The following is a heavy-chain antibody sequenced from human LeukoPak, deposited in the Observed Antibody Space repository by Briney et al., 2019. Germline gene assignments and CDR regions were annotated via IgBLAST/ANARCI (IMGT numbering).Heavy chain of an antibody. CDR2: ISGSGGST. CDR3: AKDLRYSSSWTTLDY. J-gene: IGHJ4*02. CDR1: GFTFSSYA. V-gene: IGHV3-23*01. Sequence: GGSLRLSCAASGFTFSSYAMSWVRQAPGKGLEWVSAISGSGGSTYYADSVKGRFTISRDNSKNTLYLQMNSLRAEDTAVYYCAKDLRYSSSWTTLDYWGQGTLVTVSS. D-gene: IGHD6-13*01.